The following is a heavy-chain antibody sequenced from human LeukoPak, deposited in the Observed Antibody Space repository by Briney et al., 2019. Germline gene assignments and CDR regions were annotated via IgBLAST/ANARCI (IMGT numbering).Heavy chain of an antibody. CDR2: INYSGST. V-gene: IGHV4-59*01. CDR3: ARDPLSTNDFDI. D-gene: IGHD1-1*01. CDR1: GGSITNSY. Sequence: SETLSLTCTVSGGSITNSYWNWIRQSPGKGLEWIGYINYSGSTNYNPSLKSRVTISVDTSKDQFSLKLSSVTAADTAVYFCARDPLSTNDFDIWSQGTMVTVSS. J-gene: IGHJ3*02.